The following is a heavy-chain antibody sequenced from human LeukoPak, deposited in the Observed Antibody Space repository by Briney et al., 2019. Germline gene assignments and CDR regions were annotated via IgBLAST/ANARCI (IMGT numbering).Heavy chain of an antibody. CDR1: GYTFTGYY. CDR2: IHPNSGGT. D-gene: IGHD1-26*01. Sequence: ASGKVSCNGSGYTFTGYYIHLQRHAPGQGHELIGWIHPNSGGTNYAQKFQGRVTMTRDKSISQAYMELRRLRSDDTAVSYCARVDRWEHSGSSKDAFDIWGKGTMVTVSS. CDR3: ARVDRWEHSGSSKDAFDI. V-gene: IGHV1-2*02. J-gene: IGHJ3*02.